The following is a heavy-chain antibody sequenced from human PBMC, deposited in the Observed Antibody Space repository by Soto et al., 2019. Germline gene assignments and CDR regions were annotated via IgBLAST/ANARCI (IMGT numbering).Heavy chain of an antibody. Sequence: GGSLRLSCAGSGFTFNMYWMHWVRQVPGKGPVLVARIYNGGTNADYADSVKGRFTISRDNAKDTLYRQMNDLRAEDSALYHCTREPRATSAGTSAHWGQGTLVTVSS. CDR3: TREPRATSAGTSAH. J-gene: IGHJ4*02. D-gene: IGHD6-13*01. CDR2: IYNGGTNA. V-gene: IGHV3-74*01. CDR1: GFTFNMYW.